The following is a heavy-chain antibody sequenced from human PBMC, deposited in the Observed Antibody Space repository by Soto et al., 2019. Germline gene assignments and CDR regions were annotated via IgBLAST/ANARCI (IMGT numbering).Heavy chain of an antibody. V-gene: IGHV1-2*02. D-gene: IGHD5-12*01. CDR2: TNPNSGAT. Sequence: QVHLVQSGAEVKKPGASVKVSCTASGYTFIDSFIHWFRQAPGQGLEWMGWTNPNSGATEFAQKFQGRVTMTRDTSISTAYMELSRLKSDDTAVYYCARALGGYDLYGPDSWGQGTLDTVSS. CDR3: ARALGGYDLYGPDS. CDR1: GYTFIDSF. J-gene: IGHJ4*02.